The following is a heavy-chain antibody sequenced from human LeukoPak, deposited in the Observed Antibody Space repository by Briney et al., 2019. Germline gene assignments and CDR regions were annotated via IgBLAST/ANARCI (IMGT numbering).Heavy chain of an antibody. Sequence: PGGSLRLSCAASGFTFSTYDFHWVRQTTGKGLEWVSATGTAGDTWYSGSVKGRFTISRENAKSSMYLQMNSLRAGDTAVYYCARQNRNGFGYWGQGTLVTVSS. D-gene: IGHD2-8*01. CDR1: GFTFSTYD. CDR2: TGTAGDT. CDR3: ARQNRNGFGY. J-gene: IGHJ4*02. V-gene: IGHV3-13*01.